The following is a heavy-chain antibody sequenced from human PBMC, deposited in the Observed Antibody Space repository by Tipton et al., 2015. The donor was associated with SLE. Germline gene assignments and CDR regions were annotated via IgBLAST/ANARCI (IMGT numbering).Heavy chain of an antibody. Sequence: TLSLTCTVSGGSISSGSYYWSWIRQPAGKGLEWIGRIYTSGSTNYNPSLKSRVTILVDTSKNQFSLKLSSVTAADTAVYYCARATYSYGYSPDYWGQGTLVTVSS. J-gene: IGHJ4*02. CDR3: ARATYSYGYSPDY. CDR1: GGSISSGSYY. V-gene: IGHV4-61*02. CDR2: IYTSGST. D-gene: IGHD5-18*01.